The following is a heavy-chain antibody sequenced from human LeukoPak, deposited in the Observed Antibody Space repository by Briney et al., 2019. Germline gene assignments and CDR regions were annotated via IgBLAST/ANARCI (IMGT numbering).Heavy chain of an antibody. CDR3: ARDGGYSGYDGFDY. CDR2: INHSGST. Sequence: SETLSLTCAVYGGSFSGYYWSWIRQPPGKGLEWIGEINHSGSTNYNPSLKSRVTISVDTSKNQFSLKLSSVTAADTAVYYCARDGGYSGYDGFDYWGQGTLVTVSS. D-gene: IGHD5-12*01. CDR1: GGSFSGYY. V-gene: IGHV4-34*01. J-gene: IGHJ4*02.